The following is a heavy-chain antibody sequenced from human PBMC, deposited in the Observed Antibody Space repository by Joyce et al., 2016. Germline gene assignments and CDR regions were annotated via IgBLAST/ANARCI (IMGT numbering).Heavy chain of an antibody. J-gene: IGHJ6*02. V-gene: IGHV3-21*01. CDR3: ARNSAPRASTYYGLDV. Sequence: EVQLVESGGGLVRPGGSLRLSCAASGFTFSSYSMNWVRQAPGKGLEWVSIISSNRNYIYYADSVNGRFTISRDNAKSSLFLQMDSLRAEDTAVYYCARNSAPRASTYYGLDVWGQGTTVTVSS. CDR2: ISSNRNYI. D-gene: IGHD5/OR15-5a*01. CDR1: GFTFSSYS.